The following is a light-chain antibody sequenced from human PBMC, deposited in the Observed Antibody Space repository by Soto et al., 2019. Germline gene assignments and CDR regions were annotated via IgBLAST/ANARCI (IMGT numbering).Light chain of an antibody. CDR2: DVS. CDR3: CSYAGSYKGYV. CDR1: SSDVGGYNY. Sequence: QSALTQPRSVSGSPGQSVTISCTGTSSDVGGYNYVSWYQQHPGKAPKLMIYDVSKRPSGVPDRFSGSKSGNTASLTISGLQAEDEADYYCCSYAGSYKGYVFGTGT. J-gene: IGLJ1*01. V-gene: IGLV2-11*01.